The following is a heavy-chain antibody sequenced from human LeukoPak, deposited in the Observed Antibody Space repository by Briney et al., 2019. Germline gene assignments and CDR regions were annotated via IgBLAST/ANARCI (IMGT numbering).Heavy chain of an antibody. Sequence: GRSLRLSCAPSAFTLSSDSTNWVRQAPEEGLEWVSYISSSGSIIYYADSVKGRFTISRANDKDSLYLQMNSLRAEDTAVFYCARILGAIPNLFDYWGQGTLVTVSS. CDR2: ISSSGSII. CDR3: ARILGAIPNLFDY. CDR1: AFTLSSDS. D-gene: IGHD1-26*01. V-gene: IGHV3-48*01. J-gene: IGHJ4*02.